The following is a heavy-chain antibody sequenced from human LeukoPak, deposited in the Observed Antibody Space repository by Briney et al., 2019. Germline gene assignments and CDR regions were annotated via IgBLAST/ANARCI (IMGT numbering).Heavy chain of an antibody. CDR3: ARDSDDSSGYPPYFDY. Sequence: GGSLRLSCAASGFSFRNYGMNWVRQAPGKGLEWVSSISSSSSYIYYADSVKGRFTISRDNAKNSLYLQMNSLRAEDTAVYYCARDSDDSSGYPPYFDYWGQGTLVTVSS. J-gene: IGHJ4*02. V-gene: IGHV3-21*01. CDR1: GFSFRNYG. CDR2: ISSSSSYI. D-gene: IGHD3-22*01.